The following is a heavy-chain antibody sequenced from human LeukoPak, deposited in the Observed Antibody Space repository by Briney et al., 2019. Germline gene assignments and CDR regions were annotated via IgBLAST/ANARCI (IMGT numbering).Heavy chain of an antibody. CDR1: VFSFSTYW. J-gene: IGHJ4*02. CDR3: ARAWSYSTGWYNY. CDR2: IKQDGSEK. Sequence: GGSLRLSCAASVFSFSTYWMSCVRQAPGKGLEWGANIKQDGSEKYYVDSVKGRFTISRDNAKNSLYLQMNSLRVEDTAVYYCARAWSYSTGWYNYWGQGTLVTVSS. D-gene: IGHD6-19*01. V-gene: IGHV3-7*04.